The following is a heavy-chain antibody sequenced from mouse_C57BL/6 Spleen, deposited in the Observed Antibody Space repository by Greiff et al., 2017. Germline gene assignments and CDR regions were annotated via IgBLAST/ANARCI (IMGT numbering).Heavy chain of an antibody. J-gene: IGHJ4*01. CDR2: IDPETGGT. V-gene: IGHV1-15*01. D-gene: IGHD1-1*01. CDR1: GYTFTDYE. CDR3: TDYYGSGGDY. Sequence: SGAELVRPGASVTLSCKASGYTFTDYEMHWVKQTPVHGLEWIGAIDPETGGTAYNQKFKGKAILTADKSSSTAYMELRSLTSEDSAVYYCTDYYGSGGDYWGQGTSVTVSS.